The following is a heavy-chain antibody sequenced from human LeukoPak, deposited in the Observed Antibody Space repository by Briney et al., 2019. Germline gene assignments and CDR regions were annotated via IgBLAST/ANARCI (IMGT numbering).Heavy chain of an antibody. CDR3: ARPLNGNWFVP. CDR1: GGSISSYY. J-gene: IGHJ5*02. V-gene: IGHV4-4*09. CDR2: IYTSGST. D-gene: IGHD2-8*01. Sequence: KPSETLSLTCTVSGGSISSYYWSWIRQPPGKGLEWIGYIYTSGSTNYNPSLKSRVTISVDTSKNQFSLKLSSVTAADTAVYYCARPLNGNWFVPWGQGTLVTVSS.